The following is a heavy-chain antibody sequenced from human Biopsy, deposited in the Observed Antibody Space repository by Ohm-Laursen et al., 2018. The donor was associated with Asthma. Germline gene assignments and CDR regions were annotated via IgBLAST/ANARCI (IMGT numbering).Heavy chain of an antibody. CDR1: DTPSLAML. D-gene: IGHD5-12*01. CDR2: SSAYNGHT. J-gene: IGHJ5*02. V-gene: IGHV1-18*01. Sequence: ASVKVPARLLDTPSLAMLYIGCARPPGQGLEWMGWSSAYNGHTKYAQKFQDRVTMTTDKSANTAHMELRSLTSDDTAVYYCAKVDPYSGYYFRVGARLLWFDPWGQGTLVTVSS. CDR3: AKVDPYSGYYFRVGARLLWFDP.